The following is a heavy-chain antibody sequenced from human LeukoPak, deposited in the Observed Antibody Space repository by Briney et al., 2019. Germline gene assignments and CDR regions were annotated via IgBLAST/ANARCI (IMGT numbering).Heavy chain of an antibody. D-gene: IGHD6-13*01. CDR2: ISGSGGST. Sequence: GGSLRLSCAASGFTFSSYAMSWVRQAPGKGLEWVSAISGSGGSTYYADSVKGRFTISRDNSKNTLYLQMNSLRAEDTAVYYCAKDHRRDIAAAAQTYRGQGTLVTVSS. J-gene: IGHJ4*02. V-gene: IGHV3-23*01. CDR1: GFTFSSYA. CDR3: AKDHRRDIAAAAQTY.